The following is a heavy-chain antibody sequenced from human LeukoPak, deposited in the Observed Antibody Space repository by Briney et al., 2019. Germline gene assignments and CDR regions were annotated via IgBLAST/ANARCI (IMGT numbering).Heavy chain of an antibody. Sequence: SQTLSLTCTVSGGSISSGNYYWSWIRQPPGKGLEWIGYTYYSGSTYYNPSLKSRVTISVDTSKNQFSLKLSSVTAADTAVYYCARDPGGRYYDSSGFRYNWFDPWGQGTLVTVSS. CDR1: GGSISSGNYY. CDR2: TYYSGST. CDR3: ARDPGGRYYDSSGFRYNWFDP. V-gene: IGHV4-30-4*01. D-gene: IGHD3-22*01. J-gene: IGHJ5*02.